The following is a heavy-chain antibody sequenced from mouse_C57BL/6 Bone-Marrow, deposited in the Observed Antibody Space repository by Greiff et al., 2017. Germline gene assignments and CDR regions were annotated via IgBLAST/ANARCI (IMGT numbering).Heavy chain of an antibody. CDR1: GYTFTSYW. Sequence: QVQLQQPGAELVMPGASVKLSCKASGYTFTSYWMHWVKQRPGQGLEWIGEIDPSDSYTNYNQKFKGKSTLTVDKSSSTAYMQLSSLTSEDSAVYYCARSRPTLFITTVVEYYFDYWGQGTTLTVSS. V-gene: IGHV1-69*01. CDR3: ARSRPTLFITTVVEYYFDY. D-gene: IGHD1-1*01. CDR2: IDPSDSYT. J-gene: IGHJ2*01.